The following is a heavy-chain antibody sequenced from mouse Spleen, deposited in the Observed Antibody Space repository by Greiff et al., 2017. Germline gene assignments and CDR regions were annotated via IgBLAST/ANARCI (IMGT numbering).Heavy chain of an antibody. Sequence: EVQLQESEGGLVQPGSSMKLSCTASGFTFSDYYMAWVRQVPEKGLEWVANINYDGSSTYYLDSLKSRFIISRDNAKNILYLQMSSLKSEDTATYYCARGGGGFDYWGQGTTLTVSS. CDR2: INYDGSST. J-gene: IGHJ2*01. V-gene: IGHV5-16*01. CDR3: ARGGGGFDY. D-gene: IGHD1-1*02. CDR1: GFTFSDYY.